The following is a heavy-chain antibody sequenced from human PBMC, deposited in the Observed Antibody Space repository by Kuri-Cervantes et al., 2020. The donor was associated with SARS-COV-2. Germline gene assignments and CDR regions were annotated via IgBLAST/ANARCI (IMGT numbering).Heavy chain of an antibody. CDR1: GGSISSSSYY. Sequence: GSLRLSCTVSGGSISSSSYYWGWIRQPPGKGLEWIGRIYYSGSTYYNPPLKSRVTISVDTSKNQFSLKLSSVTAADTAVYYCARQMMSSITIFGAVITRKWFDPWGQGTVVTVSS. CDR3: ARQMMSSITIFGAVITRKWFDP. CDR2: IYYSGST. J-gene: IGHJ5*02. V-gene: IGHV4-39*01. D-gene: IGHD3-3*01.